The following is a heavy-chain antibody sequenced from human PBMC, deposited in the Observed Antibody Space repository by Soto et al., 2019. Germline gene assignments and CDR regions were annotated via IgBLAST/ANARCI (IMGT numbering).Heavy chain of an antibody. J-gene: IGHJ6*02. V-gene: IGHV1-18*01. CDR2: ISAYNGNT. CDR1: GYPFTSYF. Sequence: VASVKVSCKTSGYPFTSYFITWVRQAPGQGLEWMGWISAYNGNTNYAQMFQGRVTMTTDTSTSTGYMELRSLRSDDTAVYYCARQNYYSGMDVWGQGTTVTVSS. CDR3: ARQNYYSGMDV.